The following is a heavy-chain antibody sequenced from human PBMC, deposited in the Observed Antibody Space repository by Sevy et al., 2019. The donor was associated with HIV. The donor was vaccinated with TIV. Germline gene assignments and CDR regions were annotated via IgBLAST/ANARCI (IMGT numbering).Heavy chain of an antibody. CDR1: GFTVSGNY. J-gene: IGHJ6*02. V-gene: IGHV3-66*01. CDR2: IDSGGST. CDR3: AGDRYYDASGYYYYYYGMDV. Sequence: GGSLRLSCEASGFTVSGNYMAWVRLAPGKGLEWVSLIDSGGSTYYADSVKGGFTISRDNAKNTLYLQINPLRAEDTAVYFCAGDRYYDASGYYYYYYGMDVWGQGTTVTVSS. D-gene: IGHD3-22*01.